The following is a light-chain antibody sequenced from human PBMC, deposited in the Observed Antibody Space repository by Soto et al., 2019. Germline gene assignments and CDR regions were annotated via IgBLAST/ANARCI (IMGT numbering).Light chain of an antibody. CDR3: QTWGTGIRV. CDR1: SGHSSYA. CDR2: LSTDGSH. V-gene: IGLV4-69*01. J-gene: IGLJ3*02. Sequence: QAVLTQSPSASASLGVSVKLTCTLSSGHSSYAIAWHQQQPEKGPRYLMKLSTDGSHSRGDGIPDRFSGSSSGAERYLTISSLQSEDEADYYCQTWGTGIRVFGGGTQLTVL.